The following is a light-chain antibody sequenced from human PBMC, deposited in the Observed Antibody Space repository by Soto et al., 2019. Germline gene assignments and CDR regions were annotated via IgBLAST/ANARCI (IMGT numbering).Light chain of an antibody. CDR3: HQYSNWPPWT. J-gene: IGKJ1*01. Sequence: EIVLTQSPGTLSLSPGERATLSCRASQSVSSSSLAWYQQKPGQAPRLLIYRASTRATGVPARFSASGSGTEFTLTISSLQSEDSAVYYCHQYSNWPPWTFGPGTKVDIK. CDR2: RAS. CDR1: QSVSSSS. V-gene: IGKV3-15*01.